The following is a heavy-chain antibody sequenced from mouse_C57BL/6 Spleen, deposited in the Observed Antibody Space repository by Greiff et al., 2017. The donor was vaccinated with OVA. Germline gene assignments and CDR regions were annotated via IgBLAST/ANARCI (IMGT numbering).Heavy chain of an antibody. J-gene: IGHJ3*01. CDR2: IDPETGGT. CDR3: TRWGCAY. CDR1: GYTFTDYE. Sequence: VQLQQSGAELVRPGASVTLSCKASGYTFTDYEMHWVKQTPVHGLEWIGAIDPETGGTAYNQKFKGKAILTADKSSSPAYMELRSLTSEDSAVYYCTRWGCAYWGQGTLVTVSA. V-gene: IGHV1-15*01.